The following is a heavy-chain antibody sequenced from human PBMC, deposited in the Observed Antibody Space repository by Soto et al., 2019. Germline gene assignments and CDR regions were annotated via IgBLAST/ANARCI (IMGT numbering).Heavy chain of an antibody. Sequence: SVKVSCKASGGTFGSYAISWVRQAPGQGLEWMGGIIPLFGTANYAQKFQGRVTITADESTSTAYMELSSLRSEDTAVYYCARGYCSSTSCYDLNNWFDPWGQGTLVTVSS. V-gene: IGHV1-69*13. J-gene: IGHJ5*02. D-gene: IGHD2-2*01. CDR2: IIPLFGTA. CDR3: ARGYCSSTSCYDLNNWFDP. CDR1: GGTFGSYA.